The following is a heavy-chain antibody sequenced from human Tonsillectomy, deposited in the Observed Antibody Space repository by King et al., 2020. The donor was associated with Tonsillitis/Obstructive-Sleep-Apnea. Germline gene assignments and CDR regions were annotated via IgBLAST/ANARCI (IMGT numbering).Heavy chain of an antibody. Sequence: VQLVESGGGVVQPGRSLRLSCAASGFTFSSYGMHWVRQAPGKGLEWVAVISYDGSNKYYADSVKGRFTISRDNSKNTLYLQMNSLRAEDTAVYYCAKESNYYSGCYYGAFDIWGQGTMVTFSS. V-gene: IGHV3-30*18. CDR3: AKESNYYSGCYYGAFDI. CDR2: ISYDGSNK. J-gene: IGHJ3*02. CDR1: GFTFSSYG. D-gene: IGHD1-26*01.